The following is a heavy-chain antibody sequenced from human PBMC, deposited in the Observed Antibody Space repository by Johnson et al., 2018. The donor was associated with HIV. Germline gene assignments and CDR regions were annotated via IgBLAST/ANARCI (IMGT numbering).Heavy chain of an antibody. D-gene: IGHD7-27*01. CDR2: INQDGSEK. CDR3: ARIPGRRDVFDI. J-gene: IGHJ3*02. Sequence: VQLVESGGGLVQPGGSLRLSCAASGFTVSSNYMSWVRQAPGKGLEWVANINQDGSEKYFVDSVKGRFTISRDNAKNSLYLQMNSLRVEDTAVYYCARIPGRRDVFDIWGQGTMVTVSS. CDR1: GFTVSSNY. V-gene: IGHV3-7*01.